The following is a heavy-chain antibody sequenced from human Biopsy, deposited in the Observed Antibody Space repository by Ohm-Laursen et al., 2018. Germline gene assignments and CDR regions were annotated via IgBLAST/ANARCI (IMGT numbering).Heavy chain of an antibody. V-gene: IGHV3-7*01. Sequence: SLRLSCAASGFMFSASWMSWVRQAPGKGLEWVANINPDGSVKYFADSVKGRFTIFRDNAENSMYLQMSSLTVDDTAVYYCARDERWGQGTLVTVSS. D-gene: IGHD5-24*01. CDR1: GFMFSASW. J-gene: IGHJ4*02. CDR3: ARDER. CDR2: INPDGSVK.